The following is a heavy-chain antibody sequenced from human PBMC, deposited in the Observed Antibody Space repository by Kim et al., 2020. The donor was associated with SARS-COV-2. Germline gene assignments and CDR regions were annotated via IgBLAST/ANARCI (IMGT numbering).Heavy chain of an antibody. V-gene: IGHV3-30*02. CDR3: AKDSQLYCGGDCYPGY. D-gene: IGHD2-21*02. Sequence: SVKGRFTISRDNSKNTLYLQMNSLRAEDTAVYYCAKDSQLYCGGDCYPGYWGQGTLVTVSS. J-gene: IGHJ4*02.